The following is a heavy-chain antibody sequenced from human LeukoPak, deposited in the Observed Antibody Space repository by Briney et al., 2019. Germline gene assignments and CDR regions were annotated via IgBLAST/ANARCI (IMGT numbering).Heavy chain of an antibody. CDR1: GYTFTNYG. V-gene: IGHV1-18*01. Sequence: ASVKVSCKASGYTFTNYGCSWVRQAPGHGLEGMGWISAYNGNTNYAQKLQGRVTMTTDTSTSTAYMELRSLRFDDTPVYYCARDGGITVAADVYWGQGTLVTVSS. D-gene: IGHD6-19*01. CDR3: ARDGGITVAADVY. J-gene: IGHJ4*02. CDR2: ISAYNGNT.